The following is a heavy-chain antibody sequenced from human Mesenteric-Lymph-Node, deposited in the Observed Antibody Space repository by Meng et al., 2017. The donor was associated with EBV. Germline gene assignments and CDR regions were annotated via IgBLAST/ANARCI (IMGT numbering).Heavy chain of an antibody. Sequence: EVQLVESGGGLVKPGGSLRLSCAASGFTFSSYSMNWVRQAPGKGLEWVSSISSSSSYIYYADSVKGRFTISRDNAKNSLYLQMNSLRAEDTAVYYCARDHSSSWYSPFDYWGQGTLVTVSS. J-gene: IGHJ4*02. CDR2: ISSSSSYI. CDR3: ARDHSSSWYSPFDY. V-gene: IGHV3-21*01. D-gene: IGHD6-13*01. CDR1: GFTFSSYS.